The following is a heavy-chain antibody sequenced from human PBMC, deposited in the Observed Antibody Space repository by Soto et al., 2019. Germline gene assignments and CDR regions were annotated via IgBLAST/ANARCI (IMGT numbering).Heavy chain of an antibody. CDR3: AKSEYYYDSSGLRSDAFDI. CDR1: GFTFSSYG. CDR2: ISYDGSNK. Sequence: QVQLVESGGGVVQPGRSLRLSCAASGFTFSSYGMHWVRQAPGKGLEWVAVISYDGSNKYYADSVKGRFTISRDNSKNTLYLQMNSLRAEDTAVYYCAKSEYYYDSSGLRSDAFDIWGQGTMVTVSS. J-gene: IGHJ3*02. D-gene: IGHD3-22*01. V-gene: IGHV3-30*18.